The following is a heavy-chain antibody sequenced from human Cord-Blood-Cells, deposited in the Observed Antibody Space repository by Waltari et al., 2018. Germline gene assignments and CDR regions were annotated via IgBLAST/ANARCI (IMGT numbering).Heavy chain of an antibody. CDR1: GYTFTSYY. CDR2: INPSGGST. Sequence: QVQLVQSGAEVKKPGASVKVSCKASGYTFTSYYMHWVRQTPGQGLEWMGIINPSGGSTSYAQKFQGRVTMTRHTSTGTVYMELSSLRSEDTAVYYCARRGGSSASSFDYWGQGTLVTVSS. CDR3: ARRGGSSASSFDY. J-gene: IGHJ4*02. D-gene: IGHD6-6*01. V-gene: IGHV1-46*01.